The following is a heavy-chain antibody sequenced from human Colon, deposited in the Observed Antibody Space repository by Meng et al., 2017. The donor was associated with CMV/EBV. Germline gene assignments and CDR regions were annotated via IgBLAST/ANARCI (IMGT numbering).Heavy chain of an antibody. CDR2: INQSRST. Sequence: TLSLTCAVYGGSFKIYNWSWIRQSPRKGLEWIGEINQSRSTNYNPSLKSRVSMSIDTSKNQFSLRLTSATAADTAMYYCARAGGADYWGQGTLVTVSS. CDR1: GGSFKIYN. J-gene: IGHJ4*02. V-gene: IGHV4-34*01. D-gene: IGHD3-10*01. CDR3: ARAGGADY.